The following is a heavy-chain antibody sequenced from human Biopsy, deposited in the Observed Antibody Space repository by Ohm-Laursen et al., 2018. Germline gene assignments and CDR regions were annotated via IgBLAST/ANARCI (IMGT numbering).Heavy chain of an antibody. Sequence: ASVKVSCKASGYMFLRYYIHWVRQAPGNGLEWMCIIVPRGSVATYAQKFQSRLIMTTDTSTATVYIQLGNLTSEDTAVYFCARDRIELEATPTNADYYYFGMDVWGQGTTVTVS. CDR1: GYMFLRYY. D-gene: IGHD1-26*01. CDR2: IVPRGSVA. CDR3: ARDRIELEATPTNADYYYFGMDV. V-gene: IGHV1-46*01. J-gene: IGHJ6*02.